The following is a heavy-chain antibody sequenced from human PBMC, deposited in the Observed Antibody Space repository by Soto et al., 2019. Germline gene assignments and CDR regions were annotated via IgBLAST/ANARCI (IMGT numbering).Heavy chain of an antibody. CDR2: IYYTGLS. D-gene: IGHD6-13*01. V-gene: IGHV4-59*01. Sequence: QVQLQESGPGLVKPSETLSLTRTVSGGSISSYYWSWIRQPPGKGLEWIGYIYYTGLSNSNPSLNSRVTMSVDTSKNQFSLKLSSVTAADTAVYYCASHSSHWPFFDFWGQGTLVTVSS. CDR3: ASHSSHWPFFDF. J-gene: IGHJ4*02. CDR1: GGSISSYY.